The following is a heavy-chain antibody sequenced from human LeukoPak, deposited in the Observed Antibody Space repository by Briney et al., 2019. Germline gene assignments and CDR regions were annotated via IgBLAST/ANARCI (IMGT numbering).Heavy chain of an antibody. CDR3: ARLSTVTTSFDY. CDR2: IYTSGST. CDR1: GGSISSGSYY. V-gene: IGHV4-61*02. J-gene: IGHJ4*02. Sequence: SQTLSLTCTVSGGSISSGSYYWSWIRQPAGKVLEWIGRIYTSGSTNYNPSLKSRVTISVDTSKNQFSLKLSSVTAADTAVYYCARLSTVTTSFDYWGQGALVTVSS. D-gene: IGHD4-17*01.